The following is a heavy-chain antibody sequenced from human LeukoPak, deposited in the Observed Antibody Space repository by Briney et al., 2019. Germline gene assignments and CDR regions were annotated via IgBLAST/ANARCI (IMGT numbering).Heavy chain of an antibody. CDR2: ISSSGSTI. Sequence: PGGSLRLSCAASGSTFSSYEMNWVRQAPGKGLEWVSYISSSGSTIYYADSVKGRFTISRDNAKNSLYLQMNSLRAEDTAVYYCARDTPRDGYPYYYGMDVWGQGTTVTVSS. CDR1: GSTFSSYE. CDR3: ARDTPRDGYPYYYGMDV. J-gene: IGHJ6*02. D-gene: IGHD5-24*01. V-gene: IGHV3-48*03.